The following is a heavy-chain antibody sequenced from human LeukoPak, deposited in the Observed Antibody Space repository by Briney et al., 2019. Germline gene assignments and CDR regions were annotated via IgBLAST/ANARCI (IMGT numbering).Heavy chain of an antibody. CDR1: GGSISSSSYY. J-gene: IGHJ5*02. V-gene: IGHV4-39*07. D-gene: IGHD2-15*01. CDR2: IYYSGST. CDR3: ASSVVVVAALNSVNWFDP. Sequence: PSETLSLTCTVSGGSISSSSYYWGWIRQPPGKGLEWIGSIYYSGSTYYNPSLKSRVTISVDTSKNQFSLKLSSVTAADTAVYYCASSVVVVAALNSVNWFDPWGQGTLVTVSS.